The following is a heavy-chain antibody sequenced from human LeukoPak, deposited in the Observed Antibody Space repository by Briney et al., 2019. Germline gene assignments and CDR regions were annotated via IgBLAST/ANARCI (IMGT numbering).Heavy chain of an antibody. CDR1: GGSVSSSSSY. CDR2: VYYSGTT. J-gene: IGHJ6*03. V-gene: IGHV4-39*01. Sequence: KPSETLSLTCTVSGGSVSSSSSYGAWIRQPPGRGLEWIGRVYYSGTTYCNTSLESRVTISEDTSRNRFSLMLSSVTAADTAVSYCVRQNSDYYYYYLYVWGEGTTVIVSS. D-gene: IGHD1-7*01. CDR3: VRQNSDYYYYYLYV.